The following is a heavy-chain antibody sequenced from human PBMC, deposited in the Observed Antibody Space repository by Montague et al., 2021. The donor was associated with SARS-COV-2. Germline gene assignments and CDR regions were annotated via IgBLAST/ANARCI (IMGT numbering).Heavy chain of an antibody. CDR1: GXSISSYY. Sequence: SETLSLTCTVSGXSISSYYWSWIRQPPGKGLEWIGYIYYSGSTNYNPSLKSRVTISVDTSKNQFSLKLSSVTAADTAVDYCAGVFPRWVQFESYFDYWGQGTLVTVSS. D-gene: IGHD5-24*01. CDR3: AGVFPRWVQFESYFDY. V-gene: IGHV4-59*01. CDR2: IYYSGST. J-gene: IGHJ4*02.